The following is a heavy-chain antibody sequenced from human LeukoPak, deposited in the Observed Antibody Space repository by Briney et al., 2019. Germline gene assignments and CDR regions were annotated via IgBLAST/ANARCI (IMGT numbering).Heavy chain of an antibody. J-gene: IGHJ5*02. D-gene: IGHD2-2*01. CDR2: IYHSGGS. CDR3: AKGTKCSSLSCDAFGP. V-gene: IGHV4-38-2*02. CDR1: GDSISNGYY. Sequence: SETLSLTCTVSGDSISNGYYWGWIRQSPGKGLEWIGSIYHSGGSNYNPSLHRRVTMSVDKSKSQFSLSLRSVTAADTAVYYCAKGTKCSSLSCDAFGPWGQGTPVTVSS.